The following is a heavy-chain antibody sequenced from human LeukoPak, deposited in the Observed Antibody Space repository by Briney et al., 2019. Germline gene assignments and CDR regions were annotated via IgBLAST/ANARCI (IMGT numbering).Heavy chain of an antibody. CDR2: ISGSGGST. CDR1: GFTFSSYA. V-gene: IGHV3-23*01. Sequence: GSLRLSCAVSGFTFSSYAMSWVRQAPGKGLEWVSAISGSGGSTYYADSVKGRFTISRDNSKNTLYLQMNSLRAEGTAVYYCAKGGAYCGGDCYLGPFDYWGQGTLVTVSS. D-gene: IGHD2-21*02. CDR3: AKGGAYCGGDCYLGPFDY. J-gene: IGHJ4*02.